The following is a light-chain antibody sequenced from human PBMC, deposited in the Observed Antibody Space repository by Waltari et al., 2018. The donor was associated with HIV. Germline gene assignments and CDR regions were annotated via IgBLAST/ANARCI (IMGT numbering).Light chain of an antibody. J-gene: IGLJ3*02. Sequence: QSALTQPPSVSVAPGQRVTISCTGSSPNIGAGYAVHWYQQLPGTAPKLLIYGNTNRHSGVPDRFSGSKSGTSASLAITGLQTEDEGTYYCQSYDNSLSGHWGFGGGTKLTVL. CDR1: SPNIGAGYA. CDR3: QSYDNSLSGHWG. CDR2: GNT. V-gene: IGLV1-40*01.